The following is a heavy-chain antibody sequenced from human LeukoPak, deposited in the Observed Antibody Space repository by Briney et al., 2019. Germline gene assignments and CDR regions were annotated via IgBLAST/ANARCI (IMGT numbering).Heavy chain of an antibody. Sequence: QAGGSLRLSCAASEFTFSDYWMTWVRQAPGKGLEWVANIKPDGSEQNYVDSVKGRFTISRDNVKNSLYLQMNSLRVEDTAVYYCARIGSYLDAVDIWGQGTMVTVSS. CDR2: IKPDGSEQ. D-gene: IGHD1-26*01. J-gene: IGHJ3*02. CDR3: ARIGSYLDAVDI. V-gene: IGHV3-7*01. CDR1: EFTFSDYW.